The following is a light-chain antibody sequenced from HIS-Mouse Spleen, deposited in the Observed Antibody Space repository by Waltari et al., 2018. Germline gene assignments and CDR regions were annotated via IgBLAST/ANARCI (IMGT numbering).Light chain of an antibody. J-gene: IGLJ1*01. CDR3: QSADSSGTFNYV. CDR1: ALPKQY. V-gene: IGLV3-25*03. Sequence: SYELTQPPSVSVSPGQTARITCSGDALPKQYAYWYQQKPGQAPVLVIYKDSERPAGIPGRFSGSSSGTTVTLTISAVQAEDEADYYCQSADSSGTFNYVFGTGTKVTVL. CDR2: KDS.